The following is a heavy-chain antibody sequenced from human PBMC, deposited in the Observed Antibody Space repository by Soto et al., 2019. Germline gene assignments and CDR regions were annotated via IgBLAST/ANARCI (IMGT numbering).Heavy chain of an antibody. J-gene: IGHJ4*02. CDR2: ISYDGSNK. V-gene: IGHV3-30*18. Sequence: QVQLVESGGGVVQPGRSLRLSCAASGFTFSSYGMHWVRQAPGKGLEWVAVISYDGSNKYYADSVKGRFTISRDNSKNTLYLQMNSLRAEDTAVYYYAKAGGYCTNGVCTPGGYWGQGTLVTVSS. D-gene: IGHD2-8*01. CDR1: GFTFSSYG. CDR3: AKAGGYCTNGVCTPGGY.